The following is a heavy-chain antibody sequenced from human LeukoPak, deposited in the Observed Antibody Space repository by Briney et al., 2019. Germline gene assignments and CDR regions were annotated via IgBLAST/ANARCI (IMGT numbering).Heavy chain of an antibody. CDR3: ARDLYGGKGDY. CDR1: GFTFSSYW. J-gene: IGHJ4*02. Sequence: GGSLRLSCAASGFTFSSYWMHWVRQAPGKGLVWVSRINSDGSTTNYADSVKGRFTISRDNAKNTLYLQMNSLRVEDTAVYYCARDLYGGKGDYWGQGTLVTVSS. D-gene: IGHD4-23*01. CDR2: INSDGSTT. V-gene: IGHV3-74*01.